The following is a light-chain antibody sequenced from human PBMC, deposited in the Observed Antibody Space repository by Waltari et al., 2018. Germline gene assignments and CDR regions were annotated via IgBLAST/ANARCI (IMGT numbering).Light chain of an antibody. CDR1: NNNVGKEG. CDR2: RKN. CDR3: SAWDGNLKIYI. Sequence: QAGLTQPPSVSKGLRQTATLTCTGDNNNVGKEGATWLQQHQGHPPKLLSYRKNNRPSGISERFSSSRSGNTASLTITGLQADDEADYYCSAWDGNLKIYIFGPGTRVTVL. V-gene: IGLV10-54*04. J-gene: IGLJ1*01.